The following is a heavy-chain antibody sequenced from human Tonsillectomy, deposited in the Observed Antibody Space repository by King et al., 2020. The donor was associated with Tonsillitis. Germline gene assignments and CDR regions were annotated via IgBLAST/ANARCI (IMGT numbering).Heavy chain of an antibody. V-gene: IGHV3-7*01. CDR1: GFTFNNYW. CDR2: IRQDGSDQ. D-gene: IGHD3-3*01. Sequence: VQLVESGGGLVQPGGSLRLSCAASGFTFNNYWMSWVRPAPGKGLEWVANIRQDGSDQYYVDSVKGRFTISRDNAKNSLYLQMNSLRAEDTAVYYCASFWSGYFDYWGQGTLVTVSS. J-gene: IGHJ4*02. CDR3: ASFWSGYFDY.